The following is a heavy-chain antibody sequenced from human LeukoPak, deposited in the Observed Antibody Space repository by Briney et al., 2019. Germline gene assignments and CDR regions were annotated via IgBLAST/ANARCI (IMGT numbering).Heavy chain of an antibody. D-gene: IGHD6-6*01. Sequence: SETLSLTCTVSGSISSGSYYWSWIRQPAGKGLEWIGRIYISGSTNFNPSLESRVTISVDTSKNQFSLRLTSLTAADTAVYYCAREGQQLVPPLDYWGQGTLVTVSS. CDR3: AREGQQLVPPLDY. CDR1: GSISSGSYY. J-gene: IGHJ4*02. CDR2: IYISGST. V-gene: IGHV4-61*02.